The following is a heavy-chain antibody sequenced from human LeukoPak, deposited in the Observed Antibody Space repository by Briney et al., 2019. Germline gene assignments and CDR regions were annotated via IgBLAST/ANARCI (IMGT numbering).Heavy chain of an antibody. Sequence: PSETLSLTCTVSGGSISGYYWSWIRQPPGKGLEWIGYIYYSGSTNYNPSLKSRVTISVDTSKNQFSLKLSSVTAADTAVYYCASQSGSYLLAAFDIWGQGTMVTVSS. CDR2: IYYSGST. CDR3: ASQSGSYLLAAFDI. CDR1: GGSISGYY. J-gene: IGHJ3*02. D-gene: IGHD1-26*01. V-gene: IGHV4-59*08.